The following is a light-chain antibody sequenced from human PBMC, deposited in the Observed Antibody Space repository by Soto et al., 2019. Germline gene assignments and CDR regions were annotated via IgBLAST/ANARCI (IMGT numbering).Light chain of an antibody. J-gene: IGLJ3*02. Sequence: QSALTQPASVSGSPGQSITISCTGTSSDVGSYNLVPWYQQHPGKAPKLMVYEGNKRPSGVSNRFSGSKSGNTASLTVSGLQAEDEAYYYCCSYAGSGTWVFGGGTKLTVL. CDR3: CSYAGSGTWV. CDR1: SSDVGSYNL. V-gene: IGLV2-23*01. CDR2: EGN.